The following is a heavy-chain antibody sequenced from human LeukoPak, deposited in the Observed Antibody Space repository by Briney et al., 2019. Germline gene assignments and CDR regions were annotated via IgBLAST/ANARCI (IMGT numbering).Heavy chain of an antibody. J-gene: IGHJ5*02. CDR2: ISGSGGST. V-gene: IGHV3-23*01. CDR1: GFTFSSYA. Sequence: GGSLRLSCAASGFTFSSYAMSWVRQAPGKGLEWVSTISGSGGSTDYADSVKGRFTISRDNSKNTLYLQVNSLRAEDTAVYDCALGDSSGYYYASWGQGTLVTVSS. D-gene: IGHD3-22*01. CDR3: ALGDSSGYYYAS.